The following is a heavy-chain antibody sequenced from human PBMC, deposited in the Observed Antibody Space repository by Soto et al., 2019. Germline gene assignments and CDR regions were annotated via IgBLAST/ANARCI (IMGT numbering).Heavy chain of an antibody. D-gene: IGHD2-15*01. J-gene: IGHJ4*02. Sequence: EVQLVESGGGLVQPGGSLRLSCAASGFTFSSYWMHWVRQAPGKGLVWISRINTDGSSTSYVDSVQGRFTTSRDNGKNTLFLQMNSLRGEDSAVYSCARRGSGVTRGLHYWGQGTLVTVSS. V-gene: IGHV3-74*01. CDR1: GFTFSSYW. CDR2: INTDGSST. CDR3: ARRGSGVTRGLHY.